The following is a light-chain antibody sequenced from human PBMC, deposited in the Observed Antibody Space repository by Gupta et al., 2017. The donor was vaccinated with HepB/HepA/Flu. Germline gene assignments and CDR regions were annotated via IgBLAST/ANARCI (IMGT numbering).Light chain of an antibody. J-gene: IGKJ2*01. CDR2: DAT. CDR1: QDINYY. CDR3: QQYENLPYT. V-gene: IGKV1-33*01. Sequence: DIQLTQFPSSLSASVGDRVTITCQASQDINYYLIWYQHKPGKAPKLLIYDATNLETRVASRFTGSGSGTDFTLTISSLQPEDIATYYCQQYENLPYTFGQGTKLEMK.